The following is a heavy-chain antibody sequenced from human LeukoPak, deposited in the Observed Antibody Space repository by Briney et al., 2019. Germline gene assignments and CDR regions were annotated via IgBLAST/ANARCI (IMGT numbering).Heavy chain of an antibody. D-gene: IGHD6-13*01. V-gene: IGHV1-8*01. Sequence: ASVKVSCKASGYTFTSYDINWVRQATGQGLEWMGWMNPNSGNTGYAQKFQGRVTMTRNTSISTAYMELSSLRSEDTAVYYCAKGWRSSGWYEEGSWGQGTLSPSPQ. CDR1: GYTFTSYD. J-gene: IGHJ5*02. CDR2: MNPNSGNT. CDR3: AKGWRSSGWYEEGS.